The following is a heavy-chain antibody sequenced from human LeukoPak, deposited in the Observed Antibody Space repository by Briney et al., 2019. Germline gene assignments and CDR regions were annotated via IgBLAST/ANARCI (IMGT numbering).Heavy chain of an antibody. CDR3: ARAGAYCGGDCFKPFDY. J-gene: IGHJ4*02. V-gene: IGHV4-59*01. D-gene: IGHD2-21*02. CDR2: IYYSGST. Sequence: PSETLSLTCTVSGGSISSYYWSWIRQPPGKELEWIGYIYYSGSTNYNPSLKSRVTISVDTSKNQFSLKLSSVTAADTAVYYCARAGAYCGGDCFKPFDYWGQGTLVTVSS. CDR1: GGSISSYY.